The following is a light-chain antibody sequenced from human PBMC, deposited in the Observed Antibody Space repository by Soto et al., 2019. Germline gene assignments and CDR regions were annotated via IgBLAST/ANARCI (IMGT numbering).Light chain of an antibody. Sequence: IVLTQSPATLSLSPGERATLSCRASQSVSSYLAWYQQKPGQAPRLLIYDASNRATGIPARFSVSGSGTDFTLTISSLEPEDFAVYYCQQRSNWPPWTFGQGTKVEIK. CDR1: QSVSSY. V-gene: IGKV3-11*01. CDR2: DAS. J-gene: IGKJ1*01. CDR3: QQRSNWPPWT.